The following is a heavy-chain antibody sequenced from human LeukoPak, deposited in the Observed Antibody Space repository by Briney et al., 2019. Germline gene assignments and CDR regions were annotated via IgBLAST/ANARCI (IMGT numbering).Heavy chain of an antibody. J-gene: IGHJ4*02. CDR1: GFTFSSYG. V-gene: IGHV3-30*02. CDR3: AKNYRHSSSSLYFDY. CDR2: IRYDGSNK. D-gene: IGHD6-6*01. Sequence: GGSLRLPCAASGFTFSSYGMHWVRQAPGKGLEWVAFIRYDGSNKYYADSVKGRFTISRDNSKNTLYLQMNSLRAEDTAVYYCAKNYRHSSSSLYFDYWGQGTLVTVSS.